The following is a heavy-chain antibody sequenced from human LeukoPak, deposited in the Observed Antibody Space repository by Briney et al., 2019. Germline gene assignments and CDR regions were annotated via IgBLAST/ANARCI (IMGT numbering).Heavy chain of an antibody. J-gene: IGHJ6*03. CDR3: ARKYYDFWGGYYRSYYYYYMDV. Sequence: GASVKVSCKASGYTFTSYDINWVRQATGQGLEWMGWMNPNSGNTGYAQKFQGRVTMTRNTSISTAYMELSSLRSEDTAVYYCARKYYDFWGGYYRSYYYYYMDVWGKGTTVTVSS. CDR2: MNPNSGNT. CDR1: GYTFTSYD. D-gene: IGHD3-3*01. V-gene: IGHV1-8*01.